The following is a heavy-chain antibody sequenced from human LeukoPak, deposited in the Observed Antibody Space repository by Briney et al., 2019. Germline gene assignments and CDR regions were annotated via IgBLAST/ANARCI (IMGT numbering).Heavy chain of an antibody. CDR1: GFTFSSYS. V-gene: IGHV3-21*01. CDR3: ARGIAVAGTGDAFDI. Sequence: PGGSLRLSCAASGFTFSSYSMKWVRQAPGKGLEWVSSISSSSSYIYYADSVKGRFTISRDNAKNSLYLQINSLRAEDTAVYYCARGIAVAGTGDAFDIWGQGTMVTVSS. D-gene: IGHD6-19*01. J-gene: IGHJ3*02. CDR2: ISSSSSYI.